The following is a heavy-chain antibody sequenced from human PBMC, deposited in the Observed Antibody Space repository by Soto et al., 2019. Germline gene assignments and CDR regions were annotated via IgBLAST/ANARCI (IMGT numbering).Heavy chain of an antibody. D-gene: IGHD6-19*01. J-gene: IGHJ3*02. V-gene: IGHV4-59*01. CDR2: IYYSGST. CDR3: AREPRGWYDAFDI. Sequence: SETLSLTGTVSGGSISSYYWSWIRQPPGKGLEWIGYIYYSGSTNYNPSLKSRVTISVDTSKNQFSLKLSSVTAADTAVYYCAREPRGWYDAFDIWGQGTMVTVSS. CDR1: GGSISSYY.